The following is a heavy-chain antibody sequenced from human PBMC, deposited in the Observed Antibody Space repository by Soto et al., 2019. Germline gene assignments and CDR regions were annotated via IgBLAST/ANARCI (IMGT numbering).Heavy chain of an antibody. J-gene: IGHJ6*03. CDR3: AGRYCTNGVCYTNYYYYIDV. Sequence: GGSLRLSCAASGFTFSTYAMSWVRQAPEKGLEWVSTITTSGGNTYYADSVQGRFTISRDNSKNTLYLQMNSLRAEDTAVYYCAGRYCTNGVCYTNYYYYIDVWGKGTTVTVSS. D-gene: IGHD2-8*01. CDR2: ITTSGGNT. V-gene: IGHV3-23*01. CDR1: GFTFSTYA.